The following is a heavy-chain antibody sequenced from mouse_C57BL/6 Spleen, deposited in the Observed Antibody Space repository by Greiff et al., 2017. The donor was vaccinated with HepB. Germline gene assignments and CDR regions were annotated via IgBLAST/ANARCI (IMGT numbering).Heavy chain of an antibody. CDR1: GFSLTSYG. CDR2: IWSGGST. CDR3: TRKEGREGGDAMDY. Sequence: QVQLKESGPGLVQPSQSLSITCTVSGFSLTSYGVHWVRQSPGKGLEWLGVIWSGGSTDYNAAFISRLSISKDNSKSQVFFKMNSLQADDTAIYYCTRKEGREGGDAMDYWGQGTSVTVSS. V-gene: IGHV2-2*01. D-gene: IGHD3-3*01. J-gene: IGHJ4*01.